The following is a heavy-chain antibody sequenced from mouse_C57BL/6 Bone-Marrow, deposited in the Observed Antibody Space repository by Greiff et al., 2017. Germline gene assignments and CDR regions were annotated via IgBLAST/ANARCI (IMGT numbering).Heavy chain of an antibody. V-gene: IGHV8-12*01. CDR3: ALPNYYGNYGFAY. D-gene: IGHD2-1*01. Sequence: QVTLKESGPGLLQSSQTLSLTCSFSGFSLSTSGMGVSWIRQPSGKGLEWLAHISWDDDKRYNPSLKSRRTLSKDTSRSQLFLKITSVDTADTATYYCALPNYYGNYGFAYWGQGTLVTVSA. J-gene: IGHJ3*01. CDR2: ISWDDDK. CDR1: GFSLSTSGMG.